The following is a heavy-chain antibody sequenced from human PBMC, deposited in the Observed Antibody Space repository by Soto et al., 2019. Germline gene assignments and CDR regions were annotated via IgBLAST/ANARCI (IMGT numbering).Heavy chain of an antibody. Sequence: QVQLVQSGAEVKKPGSSVKVSCKASGGTFSSYAISWVRQAPGQGLEWMGGIIPIFGTANYAQKFQGRVTITADESTSTAYMELSSLRSEDTAVYYCAREVCSSTSCYTNYYGMGVWGQGTTVTVSS. CDR2: IIPIFGTA. D-gene: IGHD2-2*02. J-gene: IGHJ6*02. V-gene: IGHV1-69*01. CDR3: AREVCSSTSCYTNYYGMGV. CDR1: GGTFSSYA.